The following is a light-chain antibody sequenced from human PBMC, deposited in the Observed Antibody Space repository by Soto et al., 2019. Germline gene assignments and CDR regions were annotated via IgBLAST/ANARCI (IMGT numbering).Light chain of an antibody. J-gene: IGLJ3*02. CDR1: SGSIASNY. V-gene: IGLV6-57*04. CDR2: EDN. CDR3: QSYDTSSWV. Sequence: NFMLTQPHSVSESPGKTITISCTRSSGSIASNYVQWYQQRPGSAPTTVIYEDNQKPSGVPDRFSGSIDRSSNFASLTISGLKTEDEAVYFCQSYDTSSWVFGGGTKLTVL.